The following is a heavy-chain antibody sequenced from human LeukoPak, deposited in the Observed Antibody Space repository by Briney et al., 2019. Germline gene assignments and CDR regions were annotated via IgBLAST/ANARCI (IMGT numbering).Heavy chain of an antibody. V-gene: IGHV3-53*01. Sequence: GGSLRLSCAASGFTFSNYAMSWVRQAPGKGLEWVSVIYSGGGTYYADYVKGRFTISRDTSKSTLYLQMNSLRVEDTAVYYCARGGAAADKVFDYWGQGTLVTVSS. D-gene: IGHD6-13*01. CDR2: IYSGGGT. J-gene: IGHJ4*02. CDR3: ARGGAAADKVFDY. CDR1: GFTFSNYA.